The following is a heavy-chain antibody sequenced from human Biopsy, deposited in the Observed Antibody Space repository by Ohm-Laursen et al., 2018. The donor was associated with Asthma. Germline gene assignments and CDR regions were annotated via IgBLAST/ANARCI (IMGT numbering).Heavy chain of an antibody. Sequence: TLSLTCALNRGPFRGYVWAWIRQPPGKGLEWIGEIPQGGATTVNPSLKSRVTISMDPSKSQLYLSLRSLTAADTAVYYCASGPQWSGLDIWGQGTTVTVPS. CDR2: IPQGGAT. D-gene: IGHD2-8*01. V-gene: IGHV4-34*01. CDR3: ASGPQWSGLDI. CDR1: RGPFRGYV. J-gene: IGHJ6*02.